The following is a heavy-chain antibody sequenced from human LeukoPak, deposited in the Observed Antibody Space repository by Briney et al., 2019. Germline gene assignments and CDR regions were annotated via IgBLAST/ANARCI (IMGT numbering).Heavy chain of an antibody. D-gene: IGHD2-21*02. V-gene: IGHV1-69*13. Sequence: ASVKVSCKASGGTFSSYAISWVRQAPGQGLEWMGGIIPIFGTANYAQKFQGRVTITADESTSTAYMELSGLRSEDTAVYYCARDRGDDLRAYYYGMDVWGQGTTVTVSS. J-gene: IGHJ6*02. CDR2: IIPIFGTA. CDR1: GGTFSSYA. CDR3: ARDRGDDLRAYYYGMDV.